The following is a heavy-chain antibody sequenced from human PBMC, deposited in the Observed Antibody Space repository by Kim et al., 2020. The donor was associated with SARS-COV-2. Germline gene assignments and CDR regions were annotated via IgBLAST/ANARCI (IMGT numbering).Heavy chain of an antibody. V-gene: IGHV4-31*03. Sequence: SETLSLTCTVSGGSISSGGYYWSWIRQHPGKGLEWIGYIYYSGSTYYNPSLKSRVTISVDTSKNQFSLKLSSVTAADTAVYYCARSERITIFGVVIPYYYYGMDVWGQGTTVTVSS. D-gene: IGHD3-3*01. CDR3: ARSERITIFGVVIPYYYYGMDV. J-gene: IGHJ6*02. CDR1: GGSISSGGYY. CDR2: IYYSGST.